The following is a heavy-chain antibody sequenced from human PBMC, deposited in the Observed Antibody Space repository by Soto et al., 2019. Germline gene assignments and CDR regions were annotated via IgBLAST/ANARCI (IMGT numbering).Heavy chain of an antibody. V-gene: IGHV1-69*13. D-gene: IGHD2-15*01. J-gene: IGHJ5*02. CDR1: GGTFSIYA. CDR2: IIPIFGTA. CDR3: ARDLGPGGGYCSGGSCYGWFDP. Sequence: SVKVSCKASGGTFSIYAISWVLQAPGQGLEWMGGIIPIFGTANYAQKFQGRVTITADESTSTAYMELSSLRSEDTAVYYCARDLGPGGGYCSGGSCYGWFDPWGQGTLVTVS.